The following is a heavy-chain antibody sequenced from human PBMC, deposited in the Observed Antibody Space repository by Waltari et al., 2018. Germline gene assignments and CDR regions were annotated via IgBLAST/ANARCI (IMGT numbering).Heavy chain of an antibody. Sequence: QVQLQESGPGLVKPSETLSLTCTVSGGSISSYYWSWSRQPPGKGLEWIGEINHSGSTNYNPSLKSRVTISVDTSKNQFSLKLSSVTAADTAVYYCARCRPPFTVTTLKCYFDYWGQGTLVTVSS. V-gene: IGHV4-59*12. CDR3: ARCRPPFTVTTLKCYFDY. CDR2: INHSGST. CDR1: GGSISSYY. J-gene: IGHJ4*02. D-gene: IGHD4-17*01.